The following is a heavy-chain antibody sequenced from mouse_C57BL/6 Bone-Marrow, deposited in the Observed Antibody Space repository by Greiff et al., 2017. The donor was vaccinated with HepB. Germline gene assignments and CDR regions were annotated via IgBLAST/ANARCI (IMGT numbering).Heavy chain of an antibody. CDR3: ARNGDYGSSSDY. V-gene: IGHV2-2*01. CDR1: GFSLTSYG. J-gene: IGHJ2*01. D-gene: IGHD1-1*01. CDR2: IWSGGST. Sequence: VQLQQSGPGLVQPSQSLSITCTVSGFSLTSYGVHWVRQSPGKGLEWLGVIWSGGSTAYNAAFISRLSISKDNSKSQVFFKMNSLQADDTAVYCCARNGDYGSSSDYWGQGTTLTVSS.